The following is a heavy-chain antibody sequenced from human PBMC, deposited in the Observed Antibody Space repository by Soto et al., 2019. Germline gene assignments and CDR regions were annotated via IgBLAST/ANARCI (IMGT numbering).Heavy chain of an antibody. D-gene: IGHD6-19*01. CDR3: ATPKAVGDMDG. CDR1: GFTFSDYY. Sequence: GGSLRLSCAASGFTFSDYYMSWIRQAPGKGLEWVSYISSSGSTIYYADSVKGRFTISRDNAKNSLYLEMNSLRAGDTAVYYWATPKAVGDMDGWGKGTTVTVSS. J-gene: IGHJ6*03. V-gene: IGHV3-11*01. CDR2: ISSSGSTI.